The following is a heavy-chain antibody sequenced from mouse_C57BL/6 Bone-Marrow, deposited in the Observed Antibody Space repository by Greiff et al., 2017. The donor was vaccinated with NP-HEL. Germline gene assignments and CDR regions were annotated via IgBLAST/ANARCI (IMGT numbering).Heavy chain of an antibody. J-gene: IGHJ4*01. CDR2: IDPANGNT. D-gene: IGHD2-3*01. CDR1: GFNIKNTY. CDR3: ASRRFYDYDAMDY. V-gene: IGHV14-3*01. Sequence: EVQLQESVAELVRPGASVKLSCTASGFNIKNTYMHWVKQRPEQGLEWIGRIDPANGNTKYAPKFQGKATITADTSSNTAYLQLSSLTSEDTAIYYCASRRFYDYDAMDYWGQGTSVTVSS.